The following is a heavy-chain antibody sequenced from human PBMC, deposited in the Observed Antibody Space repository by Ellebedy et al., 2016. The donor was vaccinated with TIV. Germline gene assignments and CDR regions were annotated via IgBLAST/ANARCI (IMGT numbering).Heavy chain of an antibody. D-gene: IGHD3-10*01. J-gene: IGHJ4*02. CDR2: VTPNTGHT. CDR3: ARFGSGTPLGFFDY. Sequence: AASVKVSCKASGYTFSTTYDINWVRQAPGQGLEWMGWVTPNTGHTGYAQKFQGRVTMTRSTSISTAYMELTSLRSEDTAVYYCARFGSGTPLGFFDYWGQGTLVTVSS. CDR1: GYTFSTTYD. V-gene: IGHV1-8*01.